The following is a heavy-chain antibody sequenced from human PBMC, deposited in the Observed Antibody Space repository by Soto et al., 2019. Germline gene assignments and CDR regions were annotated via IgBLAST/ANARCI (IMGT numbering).Heavy chain of an antibody. J-gene: IGHJ4*02. CDR3: ARSLGFAGTTQGYFAY. D-gene: IGHD1-7*01. V-gene: IGHV3-64*01. CDR2: VRGDGFDP. CDR1: GFSFSNYI. Sequence: GSLRLSCEASGFSFSNYIMHWVRQAPGKGLEYVSGVRGDGFDPYYVNSVKGRFTISRDNSKNTLYLQMGSLRAEDTAVYYCARSLGFAGTTQGYFAYWGQGTLVTVSS.